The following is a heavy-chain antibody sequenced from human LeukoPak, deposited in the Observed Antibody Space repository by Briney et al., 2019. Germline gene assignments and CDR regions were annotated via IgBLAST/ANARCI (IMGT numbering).Heavy chain of an antibody. V-gene: IGHV1-46*01. CDR1: GYTFTSYY. CDR3: ARSLSAVAGTRGGDY. CDR2: INPSGGST. D-gene: IGHD6-19*01. J-gene: IGHJ4*02. Sequence: ASVKVSCKASGYTFTSYYMHWVRQAPGQGLEWMGIINPSGGSTSYAQKFQGRVAMTRDTSTSTVYMELSSLRSEDTAVYYCARSLSAVAGTRGGDYWGQGTLVTVSS.